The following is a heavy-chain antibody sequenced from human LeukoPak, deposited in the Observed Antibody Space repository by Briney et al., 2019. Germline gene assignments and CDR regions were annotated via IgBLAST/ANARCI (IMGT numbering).Heavy chain of an antibody. CDR3: ARLGYSYGHTYFDY. Sequence: GGSLRLSCAASGFSFSSYSMNWVRQAPGKGLEWVPYISSSSSTIYYVDSVKGRFTISRDNAKNSLYLQMNSLRAEDTAVYYCARLGYSYGHTYFDYWGQGTLVTVSS. V-gene: IGHV3-48*01. CDR2: ISSSSSTI. CDR1: GFSFSSYS. J-gene: IGHJ4*02. D-gene: IGHD5-18*01.